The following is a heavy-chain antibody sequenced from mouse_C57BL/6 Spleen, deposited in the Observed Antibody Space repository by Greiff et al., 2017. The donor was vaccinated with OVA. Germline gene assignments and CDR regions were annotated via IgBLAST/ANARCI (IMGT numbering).Heavy chain of an antibody. CDR3: AIWGVTTGVANYAMDY. J-gene: IGHJ4*01. CDR1: GYTFTSYW. D-gene: IGHD1-1*01. Sequence: QVQLQQPGAELVKPGASVKVSCKASGYTFTSYWMHWVKQRPGQGLEWIGRIHPSDSDTNYNQKFKGKATLTVDKSSSTAYMQLSSLTSEDSAVYYCAIWGVTTGVANYAMDYWGQGTSVTVSS. V-gene: IGHV1-74*01. CDR2: IHPSDSDT.